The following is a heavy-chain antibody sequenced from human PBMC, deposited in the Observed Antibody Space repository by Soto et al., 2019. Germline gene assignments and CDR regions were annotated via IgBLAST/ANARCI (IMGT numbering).Heavy chain of an antibody. CDR1: GFTFSSYA. CDR3: AKEHYYASGTPDYFDY. D-gene: IGHD3-10*01. CDR2: ISGSGGST. V-gene: IGHV3-23*01. J-gene: IGHJ4*02. Sequence: GGSLRLSCAASGFTFSSYAMSWVRQAPGKGLEWVSVISGSGGSTYYADSVKGRFTISRDDSKNTLYLQVNSLRAEDTAVYYCAKEHYYASGTPDYFDYLGQGTMVTVSS.